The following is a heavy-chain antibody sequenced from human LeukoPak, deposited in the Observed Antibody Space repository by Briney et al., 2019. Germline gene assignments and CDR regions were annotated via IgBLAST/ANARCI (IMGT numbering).Heavy chain of an antibody. CDR2: ITSGSYSI. Sequence: PGGSLRLSCAASGFTFSSYSMNWVRQAPGKGLEWVSSITSGSYSIYYADSVKGRFTISRDNPKNSLYLQLNSLRAEDTAVYFCARVTPADIAAPYINSLDTYYYYAMDVRGQGTTVTVSS. J-gene: IGHJ6*02. V-gene: IGHV3-21*01. CDR1: GFTFSSYS. CDR3: ARVTPADIAAPYINSLDTYYYYAMDV. D-gene: IGHD6-6*01.